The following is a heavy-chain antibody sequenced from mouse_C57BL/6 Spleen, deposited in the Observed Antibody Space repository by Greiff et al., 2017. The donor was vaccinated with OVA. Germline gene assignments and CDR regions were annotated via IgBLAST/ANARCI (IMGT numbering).Heavy chain of an antibody. CDR1: GFTIKNTY. Sequence: EVQLQESVAELVRPGASVKLSCTASGFTIKNTYMHWVKQRPEQGLEWIGRIDPANGNTKYAPKFQGKATITADTSSNTAYLQLSSLTSEDTAIYYCARGCNYVDYWGQGTTLTVSS. CDR3: ARGCNYVDY. V-gene: IGHV14-3*01. CDR2: IDPANGNT. J-gene: IGHJ2*01.